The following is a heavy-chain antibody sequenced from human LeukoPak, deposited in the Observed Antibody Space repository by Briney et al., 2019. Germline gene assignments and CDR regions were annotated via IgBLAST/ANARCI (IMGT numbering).Heavy chain of an antibody. CDR3: ARDQAAKVRGDFDY. Sequence: PGGSLRLSCAASGFTFSSYSMNWVRQAPGKGLEWVSSISSSSSYIYYADSVKGRFTISRDNAKNSLYLQMNSLRAEDTAVYYCARDQAAKVRGDFDYWGQGTLVTVSS. CDR2: ISSSSSYI. J-gene: IGHJ4*02. CDR1: GFTFSSYS. D-gene: IGHD5-18*01. V-gene: IGHV3-21*01.